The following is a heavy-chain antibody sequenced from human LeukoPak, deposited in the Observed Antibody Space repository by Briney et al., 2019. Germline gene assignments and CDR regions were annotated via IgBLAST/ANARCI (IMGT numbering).Heavy chain of an antibody. V-gene: IGHV3-30*18. CDR3: AKGDVLRYFDWLLYDY. CDR2: ISYDGSNK. CDR1: GFTFSNYG. Sequence: GGSLRLSCAASGFTFSNYGMHWVRQAPGKGLEWVAVISYDGSNKYYADSVKGRFAISRDNSKNTLYLQMNSLRAEDTAVYYCAKGDVLRYFDWLLYDYWGQGTLVTVSS. D-gene: IGHD3-9*01. J-gene: IGHJ4*02.